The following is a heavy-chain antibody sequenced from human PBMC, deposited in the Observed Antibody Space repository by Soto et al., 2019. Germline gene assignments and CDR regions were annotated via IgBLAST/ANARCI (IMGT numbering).Heavy chain of an antibody. CDR2: IIPIFGTA. Sequence: QVQLVQSGAEVKKPGSSVKVSCKASGGTFSSYAISWVRQAPGQGLEWMGGIIPIFGTANYAQKFQGRDTITADESTRTAYMELSSLRSEDTAVYYCAREGGSGQIKRGAFDIWGQGTMVTVSS. CDR1: GGTFSSYA. D-gene: IGHD3-10*01. V-gene: IGHV1-69*01. CDR3: AREGGSGQIKRGAFDI. J-gene: IGHJ3*02.